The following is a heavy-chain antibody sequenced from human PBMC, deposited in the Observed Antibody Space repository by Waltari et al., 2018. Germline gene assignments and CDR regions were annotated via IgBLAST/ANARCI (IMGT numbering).Heavy chain of an antibody. CDR3: ARAGTIVLTYGVYHCYGMDV. Sequence: QVHPVQSGAEAKKPGSSVKVLCKASGGTFHRITISLVRPAHGQGLEWMGGIIPIFGTANYSQKFQGRVSITADESTSTTYMELSSLRSDDTAVYYCARAGTIVLTYGVYHCYGMDVWGQGTTVTVSS. CDR1: GGTFHRIT. V-gene: IGHV1-69*01. J-gene: IGHJ6*02. CDR2: IIPIFGTA. D-gene: IGHD3-16*02.